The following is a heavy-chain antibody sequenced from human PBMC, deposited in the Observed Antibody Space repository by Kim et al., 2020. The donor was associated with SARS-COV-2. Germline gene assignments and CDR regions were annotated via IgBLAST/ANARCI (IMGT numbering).Heavy chain of an antibody. J-gene: IGHJ4*02. Sequence: GGSLSLSCAASGFTFSDHYMDWVRQAPGKGLEWVGRTRNKANSYTTEYAASVKGRFTISRDDSKNSLYLQMNSLKTEDTAVYYCARPARIDYTTSFEYYFDYWGQGTLVTVSS. CDR2: TRNKANSYTT. CDR1: GFTFSDHY. CDR3: ARPARIDYTTSFEYYFDY. V-gene: IGHV3-72*01. D-gene: IGHD4-4*01.